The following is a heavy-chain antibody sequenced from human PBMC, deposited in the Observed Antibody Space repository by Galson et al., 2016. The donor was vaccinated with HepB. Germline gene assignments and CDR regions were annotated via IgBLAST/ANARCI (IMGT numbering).Heavy chain of an antibody. V-gene: IGHV3-15*01. Sequence: SLRLSCAASGFTFSNVWMNWVRQAPGKGLEWVGRIRSKTAGGTTDYAAPVKGRFTVSRDDSKNTLFLQMSSLETDDTAVYHCATEVFGMPFNSDYWGQGTVVTVSS. CDR1: GFTFSNVW. J-gene: IGHJ4*02. D-gene: IGHD2-2*01. CDR2: IRSKTAGGTT. CDR3: ATEVFGMPFNSDY.